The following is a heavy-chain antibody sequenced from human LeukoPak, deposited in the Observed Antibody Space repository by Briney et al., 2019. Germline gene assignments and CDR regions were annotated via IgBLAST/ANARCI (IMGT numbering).Heavy chain of an antibody. CDR3: ATDFAAVADYYFDY. J-gene: IGHJ4*02. V-gene: IGHV1-24*01. Sequence: YTLTEXSXHWVRQAPGKGXEXMXGFDPEDGETIYAQKFQGRVTMTEDTSTDTAYMELSSLRSEDTAVYYCATDFAAVADYYFDYWGQGTLVTVSS. CDR2: FDPEDGET. CDR1: YTLTEXS. D-gene: IGHD6-19*01.